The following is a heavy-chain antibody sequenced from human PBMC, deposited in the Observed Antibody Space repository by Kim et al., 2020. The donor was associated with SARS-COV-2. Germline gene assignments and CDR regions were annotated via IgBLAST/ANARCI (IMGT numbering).Heavy chain of an antibody. Sequence: SETLSLTCTVSGGSISSYYWSWIRQPPGKGLEWIGYIYYSGSTNYNPSLKSRVTISVDTSKNQFSLKLSSVTAADTAVYYCARDEGSGWYFFDYWGQGTLVTVSS. CDR3: ARDEGSGWYFFDY. V-gene: IGHV4-59*13. D-gene: IGHD6-19*01. CDR1: GGSISSYY. CDR2: IYYSGST. J-gene: IGHJ4*02.